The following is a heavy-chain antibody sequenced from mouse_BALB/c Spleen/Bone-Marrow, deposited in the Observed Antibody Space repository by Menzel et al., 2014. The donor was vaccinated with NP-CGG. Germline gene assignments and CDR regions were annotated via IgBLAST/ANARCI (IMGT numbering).Heavy chain of an antibody. V-gene: IGHV7-3*02. CDR2: IRNKANGYTT. J-gene: IGHJ1*01. CDR3: ARDINYDIYWYFDV. CDR1: GFTFTDYY. D-gene: IGHD2-4*01. Sequence: EVKVVESGGGLVQPGGSLRLSCATSGFTFTDYYMSWVRQPPGKALEWLVFIRNKANGYTTEYSASVKGRFTISRDNSQSILYLQMNTLRAEDSATYYCARDINYDIYWYFDVWGAGTTVTVSS.